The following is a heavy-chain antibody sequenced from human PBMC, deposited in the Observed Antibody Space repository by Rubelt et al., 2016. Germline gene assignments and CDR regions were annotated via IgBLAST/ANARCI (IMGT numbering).Heavy chain of an antibody. D-gene: IGHD2-15*01. Sequence: VGGIIPIFGTANYAQKFQGRVTITADESTSTAYMELSSLRSEDTAVYYCARDRELVVVAPRISPSNAFDIWGQGTMVTVSS. V-gene: IGHV1-69*01. J-gene: IGHJ3*02. CDR3: ARDRELVVVAPRISPSNAFDI. CDR2: IIPIFGTA.